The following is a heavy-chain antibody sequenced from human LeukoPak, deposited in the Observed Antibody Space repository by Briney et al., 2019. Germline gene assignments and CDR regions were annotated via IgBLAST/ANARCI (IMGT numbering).Heavy chain of an antibody. D-gene: IGHD3-10*01. J-gene: IGHJ5*02. Sequence: GGSLRLSCAASGITFSNYWMHWVRQAPGKGLVWVSRINRDGRSTSYADSVKGRFTISRDNSKNTLYLQMNSLRAEDTAVYYCAKDRYGSGANWFDPWGQGTLVTVSS. V-gene: IGHV3-74*01. CDR1: GITFSNYW. CDR3: AKDRYGSGANWFDP. CDR2: INRDGRST.